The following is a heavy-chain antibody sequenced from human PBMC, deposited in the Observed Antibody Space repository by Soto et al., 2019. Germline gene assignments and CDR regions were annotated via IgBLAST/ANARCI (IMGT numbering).Heavy chain of an antibody. Sequence: GGSLRLSCAASGFTFSSYGMHWVRQAPGKGLEWVAVISYDGSNKYYADSVKGRFTISRDNSKNTLYLQMNSLRAEDTAVYYCAKVAVVTTLPYYYYYGMDVWGQGTTVTVSS. J-gene: IGHJ6*02. V-gene: IGHV3-30*18. D-gene: IGHD2-21*02. CDR3: AKVAVVTTLPYYYYYGMDV. CDR1: GFTFSSYG. CDR2: ISYDGSNK.